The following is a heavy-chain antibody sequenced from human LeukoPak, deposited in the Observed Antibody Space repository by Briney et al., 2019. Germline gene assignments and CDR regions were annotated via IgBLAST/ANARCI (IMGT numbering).Heavy chain of an antibody. V-gene: IGHV3-48*02. Sequence: GGSLRLSCTASGFTFSAYSMQWVRQAPGKGLEYISYVSSGGSVMYYADSVKGRFTISRDNAKKSVYLQMNSLRDEDTAIYYCVRAPDGGYDYWGQGALVTVSS. CDR2: VSSGGSVM. J-gene: IGHJ4*02. D-gene: IGHD1-26*01. CDR3: VRAPDGGYDY. CDR1: GFTFSAYS.